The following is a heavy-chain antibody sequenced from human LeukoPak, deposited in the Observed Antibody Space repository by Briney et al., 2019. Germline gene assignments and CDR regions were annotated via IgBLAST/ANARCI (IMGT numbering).Heavy chain of an antibody. CDR1: GGSISSFY. Sequence: SETLSLTCSVSGGSISSFYWNWIRQPPGKGLEWIGYMTNSGSTNYNPSLKSRLTISVDTSKNHLSLRLSSVTAADTAVYYCARGNYDDSYAYGGDFDSWGQGTLVTVSS. CDR3: ARGNYDDSYAYGGDFDS. V-gene: IGHV4-59*01. J-gene: IGHJ4*02. D-gene: IGHD3-16*01. CDR2: MTNSGST.